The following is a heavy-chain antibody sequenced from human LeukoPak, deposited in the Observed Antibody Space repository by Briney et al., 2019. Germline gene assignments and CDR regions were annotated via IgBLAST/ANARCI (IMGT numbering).Heavy chain of an antibody. CDR3: ARDQAKVDTAMVSNYYYYYMDV. J-gene: IGHJ6*03. Sequence: GGSLRLSCAASGFTFSNYASHWVRQAPGKGLEWVAVISYDGSNKFYADSVRGRFTISRDNSKNTLFLQMNSLRAEDTAVYYCARDQAKVDTAMVSNYYYYYMDVWGKGTTVTVSS. CDR1: GFTFSNYA. V-gene: IGHV3-30*04. CDR2: ISYDGSNK. D-gene: IGHD5-18*01.